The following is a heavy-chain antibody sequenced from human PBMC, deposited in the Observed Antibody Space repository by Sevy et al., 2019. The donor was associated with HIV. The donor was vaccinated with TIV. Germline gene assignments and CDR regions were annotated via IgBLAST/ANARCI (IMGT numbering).Heavy chain of an antibody. J-gene: IGHJ3*02. Sequence: SETLSLTCTVSGGSINSDHWNWIRQPPGKGLEWIGYVYYTGGTNYNPSLKNRVTISVDRTKNQFSLTLTSVTAADTDVYYCERRNDFDIWGQGTMVTVSS. CDR3: ERRNDFDI. CDR2: VYYTGGT. CDR1: GGSINSDH. V-gene: IGHV4-59*08.